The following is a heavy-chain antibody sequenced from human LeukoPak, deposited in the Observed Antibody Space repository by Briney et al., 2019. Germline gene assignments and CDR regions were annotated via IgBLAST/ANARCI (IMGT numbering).Heavy chain of an antibody. CDR3: ARDRQSSSWALFDC. Sequence: GGSLRLCCAASGFTVSGNYMSWVRQAPGKGLEWVSVIYSDGSTYYADSVKGRFTISRDNSKNTLYLQMNSLRAEDTAVYYCARDRQSSSWALFDCWGQGTLVTVSS. D-gene: IGHD6-13*01. CDR2: IYSDGST. V-gene: IGHV3-53*01. J-gene: IGHJ4*02. CDR1: GFTVSGNY.